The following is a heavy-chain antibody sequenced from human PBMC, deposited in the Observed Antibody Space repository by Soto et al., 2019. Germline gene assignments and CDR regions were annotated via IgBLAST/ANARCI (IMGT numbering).Heavy chain of an antibody. CDR1: GASITFGGYS. D-gene: IGHD1-26*01. J-gene: IGHJ4*02. CDR3: ARGGGSDYFDY. V-gene: IGHV4-30-2*01. CDR2: INHLETT. Sequence: ASETLSLTCTVSGASITFGGYSWSWIRQTPGKGLEWIGYINHLETTFYNPSFESRLTLSIDRAKNQSSLKLHSMSAADRAVYFCARGGGSDYFDYWGQGILVTVSS.